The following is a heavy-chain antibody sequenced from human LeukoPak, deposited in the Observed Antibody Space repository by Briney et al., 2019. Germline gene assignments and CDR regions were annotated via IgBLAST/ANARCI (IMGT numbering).Heavy chain of an antibody. Sequence: GGSLRLSCAASGFTFSSYSMNWVRQAPGKGLEWVSYISSSSSTIYYADSVKGRFTISRDNAKNSLYLQMNSLRAEDTAVYYCARARPDSGSYYNYWGQGTLVTVSS. V-gene: IGHV3-48*04. CDR3: ARARPDSGSYYNY. D-gene: IGHD1-26*01. J-gene: IGHJ4*02. CDR1: GFTFSSYS. CDR2: ISSSSSTI.